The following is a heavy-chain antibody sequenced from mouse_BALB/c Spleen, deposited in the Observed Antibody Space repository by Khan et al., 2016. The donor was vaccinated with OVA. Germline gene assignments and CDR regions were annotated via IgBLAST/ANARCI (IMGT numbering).Heavy chain of an antibody. CDR3: ARSKGNYWFAY. CDR1: GYTFTNYG. J-gene: IGHJ3*01. Sequence: QIQLVQSGPELKKPGETVKISCKASGYTFTNYGMNWVKQAPGKGLKWMGWINTYTGEPTYADDFKGRFAFSLDTSASTAYLQINNLKNEDTATYFWARSKGNYWFAYWGQGTLVTVSA. CDR2: INTYTGEP. D-gene: IGHD2-1*01. V-gene: IGHV9-3-1*01.